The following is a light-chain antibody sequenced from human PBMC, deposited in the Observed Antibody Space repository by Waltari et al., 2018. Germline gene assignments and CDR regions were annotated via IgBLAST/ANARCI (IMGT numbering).Light chain of an antibody. Sequence: DIQMTQSPSTLSASVGDRVTITCRASQTINTRLAWYQQKPGKAPNLLIYRTSTLESWVPSRFSGSGSGTEFTLTISSLQPDDFATYYCQQAWTFGQGTKVEIK. CDR2: RTS. CDR1: QTINTR. CDR3: QQAWT. J-gene: IGKJ1*01. V-gene: IGKV1-5*03.